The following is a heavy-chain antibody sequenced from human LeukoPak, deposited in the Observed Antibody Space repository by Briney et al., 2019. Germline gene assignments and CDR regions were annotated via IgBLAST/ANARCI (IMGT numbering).Heavy chain of an antibody. J-gene: IGHJ4*02. CDR2: INHSGST. V-gene: IGHV4-34*01. D-gene: IGHD6-13*01. CDR3: ARAYSSSWYRGMGYFDY. Sequence: MPSETLSLTCAVYGGSFSGYYWSWIRQPPGKGLEWIGEINHSGSTNYNPSLKSRVTISVDTSKNQFSLKLSSVTAADTAVYYCARAYSSSWYRGMGYFDYWGQGTLVTVSS. CDR1: GGSFSGYY.